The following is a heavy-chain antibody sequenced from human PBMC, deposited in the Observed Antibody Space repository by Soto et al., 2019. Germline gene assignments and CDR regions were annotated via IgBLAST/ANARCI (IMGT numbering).Heavy chain of an antibody. Sequence: PSETLSLTCTVSGDSLSTSFWWTWVRQSPGKGLEWIGQIYHVGSTNYNPSLKSRVSISVDTAKNQFSLRLTSVTVADTGVYYCARDPHYVWGSYRFDYWGQGALVTVSS. V-gene: IGHV4-4*02. CDR1: GDSLSTSFW. CDR2: IYHVGST. D-gene: IGHD3-16*02. CDR3: ARDPHYVWGSYRFDY. J-gene: IGHJ4*02.